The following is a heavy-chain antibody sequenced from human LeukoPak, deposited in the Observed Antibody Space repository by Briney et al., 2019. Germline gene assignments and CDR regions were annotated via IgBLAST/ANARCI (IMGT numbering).Heavy chain of an antibody. V-gene: IGHV1-2*02. CDR1: GYTFTSYA. Sequence: ASVKVSCKASGYTFTSYAMNWVRQAPGQGLEWMGWINPNSGGTNYAQKFQGRVTMTRDTSMSTAYMELSSLKSDDTAVYYCARGPQRGWFDPWGQGTLVTVSS. CDR3: ARGPQRGWFDP. J-gene: IGHJ5*02. CDR2: INPNSGGT.